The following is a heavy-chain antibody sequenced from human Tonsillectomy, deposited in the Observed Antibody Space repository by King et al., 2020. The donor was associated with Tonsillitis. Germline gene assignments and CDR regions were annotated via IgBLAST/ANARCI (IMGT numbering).Heavy chain of an antibody. V-gene: IGHV4-34*01. Sequence: VQLQQWGAGLLKPSETLSLTCAVYGGSFSGFYWSWIRQPPGKGLEWIGEINHSGSTNYNPSLKSRVTISVDTSKNQFSLKLSSVTAADTAVYYRARVTRFGEFLIDFWGQGTLVTVSS. CDR1: GGSFSGFY. J-gene: IGHJ4*02. D-gene: IGHD3-10*02. CDR2: INHSGST. CDR3: ARVTRFGEFLIDF.